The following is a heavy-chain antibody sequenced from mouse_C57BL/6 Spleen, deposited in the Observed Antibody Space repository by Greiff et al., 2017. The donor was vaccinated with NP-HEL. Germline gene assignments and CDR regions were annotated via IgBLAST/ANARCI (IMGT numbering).Heavy chain of an antibody. J-gene: IGHJ1*03. CDR2: IRLKSDNYAT. Sequence: EVKLQESGGGLVQPGGSMKLSCVASGFTFSNYWMNWVRQSPEKGLEWVAQIRLKSDNYATHYAESVKGRFTISRDDSKSSVYLQMNNLRAEDTGIYYCTGEYYYGSSWYFDVWGTGTTVTVSS. D-gene: IGHD1-1*01. CDR1: GFTFSNYW. V-gene: IGHV6-3*01. CDR3: TGEYYYGSSWYFDV.